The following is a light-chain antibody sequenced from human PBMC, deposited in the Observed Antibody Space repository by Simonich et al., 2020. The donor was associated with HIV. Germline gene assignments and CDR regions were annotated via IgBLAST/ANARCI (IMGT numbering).Light chain of an antibody. V-gene: IGKV3-11*01. Sequence: EIVMTQSPATLSVSPGERATLSCRASQSVSSNLAWYQQNPGQAPRLLIYDASNRATGIPARFSGSGSGTDFTLTISSLEPEDFAVYYCQQRSNWLTFGGGTKVEIK. CDR3: QQRSNWLT. CDR1: QSVSSN. CDR2: DAS. J-gene: IGKJ4*01.